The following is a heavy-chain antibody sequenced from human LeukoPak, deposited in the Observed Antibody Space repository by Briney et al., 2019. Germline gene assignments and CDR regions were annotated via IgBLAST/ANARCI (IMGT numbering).Heavy chain of an antibody. Sequence: PGGSLRLSGAASGFTFSSSWMHWVRQAPGKGLVWVSRINSDGSSTTYADSVKGRFTISRDNAKNTLYLQMNSLRAEDTAVYYCARVQYYGSGSYYNWFDPWGQGTLVTVSS. CDR2: INSDGSST. J-gene: IGHJ5*02. CDR3: ARVQYYGSGSYYNWFDP. CDR1: GFTFSSSW. D-gene: IGHD3-10*01. V-gene: IGHV3-74*01.